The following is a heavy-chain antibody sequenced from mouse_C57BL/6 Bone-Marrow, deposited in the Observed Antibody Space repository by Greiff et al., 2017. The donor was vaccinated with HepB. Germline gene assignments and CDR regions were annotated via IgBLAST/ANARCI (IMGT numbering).Heavy chain of an antibody. V-gene: IGHV3-6*01. CDR3: ARERYYYGSSYPYFDY. CDR1: GYSITSGYY. CDR2: ISYDGSN. D-gene: IGHD1-1*01. J-gene: IGHJ2*01. Sequence: EVKVEESGPGLVKPSQSLSLTCSVTGYSITSGYYWNWIRQFPGNKLEWMGYISYDGSNNYNPSLKNRISITRDTSKNQFFLKLNSVTTEDTATYYCARERYYYGSSYPYFDYWGQGTTLTVSS.